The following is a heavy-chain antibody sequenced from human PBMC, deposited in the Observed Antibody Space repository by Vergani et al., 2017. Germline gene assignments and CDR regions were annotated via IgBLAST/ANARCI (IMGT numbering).Heavy chain of an antibody. J-gene: IGHJ4*02. Sequence: VQLVQSGAEVKKPGESLKISCKGSGYSFTSYWIGWVRQMPGKGLEWMGRIIPILGIANYAQKFQGRVTITADKSTSTAYMELSSLRSEDTAVYYCARGKDGYRWGQGTLVTVSS. D-gene: IGHD5-24*01. CDR3: ARGKDGYR. CDR2: IIPILGIA. CDR1: GYSFTSYW. V-gene: IGHV1-69*09.